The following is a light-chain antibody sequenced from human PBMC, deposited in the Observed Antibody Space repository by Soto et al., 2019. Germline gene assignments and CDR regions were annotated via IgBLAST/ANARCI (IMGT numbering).Light chain of an antibody. V-gene: IGKV3-20*01. CDR1: QSVSSSY. J-gene: IGKJ1*01. CDR3: QQYGSSPTP. CDR2: GAS. Sequence: EMWMTQSPAPPSVSQGESATLSCRASQSVSSSYLAWYQQKPGQAPRLLIYGASSRATGIPDRFSGSGSGTDFTLTISRLEPEDFAVYYCQQYGSSPTPFGQGAKVDIK.